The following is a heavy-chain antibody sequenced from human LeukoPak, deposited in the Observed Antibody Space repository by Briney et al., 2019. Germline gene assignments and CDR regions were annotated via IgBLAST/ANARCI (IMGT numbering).Heavy chain of an antibody. Sequence: ASVKVSCKASGYTFTGYYMHWVRQAPGQGLEWMGWINPNGGGTNYAQKFQGRVTMTRDTSISTAYMELSRLRSDHTAVYYCARDQVVPAAIYSRGANWCDPWGQGSLVTVSS. CDR1: GYTFTGYY. CDR3: ARDQVVPAAIYSRGANWCDP. CDR2: INPNGGGT. V-gene: IGHV1-2*02. D-gene: IGHD2-2*02. J-gene: IGHJ5*02.